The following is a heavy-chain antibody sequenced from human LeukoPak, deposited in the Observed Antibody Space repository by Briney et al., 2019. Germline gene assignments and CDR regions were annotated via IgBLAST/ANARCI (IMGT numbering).Heavy chain of an antibody. CDR3: AKSGTYSSSSGYIDS. CDR2: ISWNSANM. D-gene: IGHD6-6*01. V-gene: IGHV3-9*01. CDR1: RFTFEGYA. Sequence: GGSRRLSCAASRFTFEGYAMHWVRQAPGKGLEWVSGISWNSANMDYADSVKGRFTISRDNAKNSLYLQMNSLRAEDTALYYCAKSGTYSSSSGYIDSWGQGTLVTVSS. J-gene: IGHJ4*02.